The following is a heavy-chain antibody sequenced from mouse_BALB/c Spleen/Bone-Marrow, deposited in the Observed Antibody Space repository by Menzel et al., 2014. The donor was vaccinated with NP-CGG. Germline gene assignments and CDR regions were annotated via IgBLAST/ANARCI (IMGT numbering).Heavy chain of an antibody. Sequence: VKLQESGPGLVAPSQSLSTTCTVSGFSLTSYGVHWVRQPPGKGLEWLGVIWAGGSTNYNSALMSRLSISKDNSKSQVFLKMNSLQTDDTAMYYCARPTPRYFAMDYWGQGTSVTVSS. CDR1: GFSLTSYG. V-gene: IGHV2-9*02. CDR3: ARPTPRYFAMDY. J-gene: IGHJ4*01. D-gene: IGHD6-1*01. CDR2: IWAGGST.